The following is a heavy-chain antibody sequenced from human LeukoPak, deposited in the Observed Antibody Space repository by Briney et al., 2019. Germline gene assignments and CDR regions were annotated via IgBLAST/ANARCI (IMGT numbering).Heavy chain of an antibody. CDR3: ARGTGSGYSGYDYAFDI. V-gene: IGHV4-31*03. CDR1: GGSISSGGYY. D-gene: IGHD5-12*01. Sequence: SETLSLTGTASGGSISSGGYYWSWIRQHPGKGLEWIGYIYYSGSTYYNPSLKSRVTISVDTSKNQFCLKLSSVTAADTAVYYCARGTGSGYSGYDYAFDIWGEGTMVTVSS. J-gene: IGHJ3*02. CDR2: IYYSGST.